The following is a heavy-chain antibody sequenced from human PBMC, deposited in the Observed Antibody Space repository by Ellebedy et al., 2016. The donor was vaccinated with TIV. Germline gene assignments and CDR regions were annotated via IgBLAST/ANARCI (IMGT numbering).Heavy chain of an antibody. D-gene: IGHD2-2*01. CDR3: ARDPLDCSSTSCYWAINYYYGMDV. CDR1: DYTFPSYG. Sequence: ASVKVSCXASDYTFPSYGISWVRQAPGQGLEWMGWISAFNGNTSYAQKLQGRVTLTTDTSTSTAHMELRGLRSDDTAVYYCARDPLDCSSTSCYWAINYYYGMDVWGQGTSVTVSS. J-gene: IGHJ6*02. CDR2: ISAFNGNT. V-gene: IGHV1-18*04.